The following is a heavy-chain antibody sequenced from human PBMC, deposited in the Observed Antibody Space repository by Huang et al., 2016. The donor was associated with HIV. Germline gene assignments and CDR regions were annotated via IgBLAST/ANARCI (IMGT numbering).Heavy chain of an antibody. CDR3: ARTGSYYYGSGSYHFGDY. D-gene: IGHD3-10*01. Sequence: QVPLVESGGGVVQPGRSLRLSCAASGFSFSSYAMHWVRQAPGKGLEWLAVISIDGSNKNYAHSVKGRFTISRDNSKGTVYLQMNSLRPEDTAVYSCARTGSYYYGSGSYHFGDYWGQGTLVTVSS. CDR1: GFSFSSYA. V-gene: IGHV3-30-3*01. J-gene: IGHJ4*02. CDR2: ISIDGSNK.